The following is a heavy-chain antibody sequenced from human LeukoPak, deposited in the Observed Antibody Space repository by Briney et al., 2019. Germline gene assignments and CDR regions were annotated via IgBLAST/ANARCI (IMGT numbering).Heavy chain of an antibody. Sequence: ASVKVSCKASGYTFTGYYMHWVRQAPGQGLEWMGWINPNSGGTNYAQKFQGRVTMTRDTSISTAYMELSRLRSDDTAVYYCARPNDYGDYYDAFDIWGQGTMVTVSS. V-gene: IGHV1-2*02. CDR1: GYTFTGYY. D-gene: IGHD4-17*01. J-gene: IGHJ3*02. CDR2: INPNSGGT. CDR3: ARPNDYGDYYDAFDI.